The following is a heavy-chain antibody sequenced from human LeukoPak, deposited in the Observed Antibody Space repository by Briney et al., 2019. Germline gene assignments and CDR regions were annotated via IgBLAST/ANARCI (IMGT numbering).Heavy chain of an antibody. CDR1: GYTFTAYY. CDR2: INPDRDGA. Sequence: ASVRVSCKASGYTFTAYYMHWVRQAPRQGLELMAWINPDRDGANYVQKFQGRVTMTRDTSISTAYMELSRLRSDDTAMYYCATVSGGSLDIWGQGTMVTVSS. V-gene: IGHV1-2*02. D-gene: IGHD3-16*01. J-gene: IGHJ3*02. CDR3: ATVSGGSLDI.